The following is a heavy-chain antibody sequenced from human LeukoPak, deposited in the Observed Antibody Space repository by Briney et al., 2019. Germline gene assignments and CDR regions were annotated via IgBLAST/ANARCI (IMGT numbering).Heavy chain of an antibody. CDR3: PRQPSGTAALDI. Sequence: PSETLSLTCAVAAGPITSYYRSWLRQPPGKGLEWIAYIYSSGDSNYNPSFKSRVTISVDTSKNQSSQQLTSVAAADTAIHYCPRQPSGTAALDIWGQGTMVIVSS. D-gene: IGHD1/OR15-1a*01. CDR2: IYSSGDS. CDR1: AGPITSYY. V-gene: IGHV4-59*08. J-gene: IGHJ3*02.